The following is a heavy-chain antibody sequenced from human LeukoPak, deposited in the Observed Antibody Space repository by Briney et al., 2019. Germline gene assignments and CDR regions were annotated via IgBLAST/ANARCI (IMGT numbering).Heavy chain of an antibody. CDR2: INSDGSST. CDR3: ARAGTPTYLTFDC. J-gene: IGHJ4*02. Sequence: GGSLRLSCAASGFTLSSYYMHWVRQAPGKGLEWVSRINSDGSSTSYADSVEGRFTVSRDNAKNTLYLQMNSLRADATAVYYCARAGTPTYLTFDCWGQGSLVTVSS. CDR1: GFTLSSYY. V-gene: IGHV3-74*01. D-gene: IGHD3-16*01.